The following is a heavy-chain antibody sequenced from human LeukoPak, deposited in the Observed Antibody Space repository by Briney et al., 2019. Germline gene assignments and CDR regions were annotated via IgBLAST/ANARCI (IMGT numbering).Heavy chain of an antibody. CDR1: GGSISSYY. CDR3: ARDGSGTYYNPNWFDP. Sequence: SETLSLTCTVSGGSISSYYWSWIRQAAGKGLEWIGRIYTSGSTNYNPSLKSRVTMSVDTSKNQFSLKLSSVTAADTAVYYCARDGSGTYYNPNWFDPWGQGTLVTVSS. V-gene: IGHV4-4*07. CDR2: IYTSGST. D-gene: IGHD3-10*01. J-gene: IGHJ5*02.